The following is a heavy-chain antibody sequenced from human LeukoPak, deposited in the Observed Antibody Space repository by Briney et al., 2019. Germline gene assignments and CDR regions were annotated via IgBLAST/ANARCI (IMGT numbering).Heavy chain of an antibody. Sequence: ASVKVSCKASGYTFTGHYMHWVRQAPGQGLEWMGWINPNSGGTNYAQKFQGRVTMTRETSISTAYMELTRLRSDDTAVYYCARAPRGYCSGGSCFDYWGQGTLVTVSS. D-gene: IGHD2-15*01. CDR1: GYTFTGHY. CDR2: INPNSGGT. J-gene: IGHJ4*02. CDR3: ARAPRGYCSGGSCFDY. V-gene: IGHV1-2*02.